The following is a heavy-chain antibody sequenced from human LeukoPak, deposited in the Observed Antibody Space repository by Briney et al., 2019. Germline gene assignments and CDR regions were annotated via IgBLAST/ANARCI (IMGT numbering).Heavy chain of an antibody. CDR2: IYYSGST. V-gene: IGHV4-39*01. J-gene: IGHJ1*01. Sequence: PSETLSLTCAVYGGSFSSYYWGWIRQPPGKGLEWIGSIYYSGSTYYNPSLKSRVNISVDTSKTQFSLKLSSVTAADTAVYYCARRDDYGGLGYFQHWGQGTLVTVSS. CDR3: ARRDDYGGLGYFQH. D-gene: IGHD4-23*01. CDR1: GGSFSSYY.